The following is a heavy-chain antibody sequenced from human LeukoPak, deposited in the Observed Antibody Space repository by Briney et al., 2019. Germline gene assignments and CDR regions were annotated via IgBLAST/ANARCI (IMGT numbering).Heavy chain of an antibody. CDR2: IYYSGST. CDR1: GGSISSYY. CDR3: ARAYYDFWSGYNWFDP. J-gene: IGHJ5*02. V-gene: IGHV4-59*01. Sequence: SETLSLTRTVSGGSISSYYWSWIRRPPGKGLEWIGYIYYSGSTNYNPSLKSRVTISVDTSKNQFSLKLSSVTAADTAVYYCARAYYDFWSGYNWFDPWGQGTLVTVSS. D-gene: IGHD3-3*01.